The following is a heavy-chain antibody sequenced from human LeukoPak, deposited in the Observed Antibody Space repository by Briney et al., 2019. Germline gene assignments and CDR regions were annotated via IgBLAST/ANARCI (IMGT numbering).Heavy chain of an antibody. CDR1: GFTFRSYS. CDR3: ARDYGGNSDFDY. Sequence: QTGRSLRLSCAASGFTFRSYSMHWVRQAPGKGLEWVAVISDDGINKYYADSVKGRFTIYRDNSRNTLYLQMNSLRAEDTAVYYCARDYGGNSDFDYWGQGTLVTVSS. J-gene: IGHJ4*02. V-gene: IGHV3-30-3*01. D-gene: IGHD4-23*01. CDR2: ISDDGINK.